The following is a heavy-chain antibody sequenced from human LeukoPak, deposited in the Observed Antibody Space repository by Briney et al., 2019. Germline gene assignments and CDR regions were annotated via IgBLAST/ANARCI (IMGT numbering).Heavy chain of an antibody. V-gene: IGHV3-21*01. CDR3: TTWLYFDY. CDR2: ISSSSYI. CDR1: GFTFSRYS. Sequence: GGSLRLSCVASGFTFSRYSMNWVRQTPGQVLEWVSSISSSSYIYYADSVKGRFTISRDNAKNSLYLQMNSLRAEDTAVYYCTTWLYFDYWGQGTLVTVSS. D-gene: IGHD5-12*01. J-gene: IGHJ4*02.